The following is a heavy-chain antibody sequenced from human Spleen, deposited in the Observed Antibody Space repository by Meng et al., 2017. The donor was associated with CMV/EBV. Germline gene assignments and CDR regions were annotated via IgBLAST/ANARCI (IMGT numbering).Heavy chain of an antibody. CDR3: ARGPPMRGVGWFDP. Sequence: GSLRLSCAASGFTFSSYAMHWVRQAPGKGLEWVAVISYDGSNKYYADSVKGRFTISRDNSKNTLYLQMNSLRAEDTAVYYCARGPPMRGVGWFDPWGQGTLVTVSS. CDR2: ISYDGSNK. CDR1: GFTFSSYA. D-gene: IGHD3-10*01. J-gene: IGHJ5*02. V-gene: IGHV3-30*04.